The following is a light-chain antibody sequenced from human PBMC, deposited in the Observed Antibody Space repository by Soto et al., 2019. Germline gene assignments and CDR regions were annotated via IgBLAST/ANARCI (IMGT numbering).Light chain of an antibody. Sequence: EIVLTQSPGTLSLSPGDSATLSCRASQSVSSTFLAWCQHKPGRPPRLLIHGASSRATGIPDRFTGSGSGTDFTLTISRLEPEDFAVYYCQQYGSSPIFSFGPGTKVDIK. CDR3: QQYGSSPIFS. J-gene: IGKJ3*01. CDR1: QSVSSTF. V-gene: IGKV3-20*01. CDR2: GAS.